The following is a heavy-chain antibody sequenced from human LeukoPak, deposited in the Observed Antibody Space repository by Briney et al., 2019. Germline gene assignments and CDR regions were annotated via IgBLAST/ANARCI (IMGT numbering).Heavy chain of an antibody. CDR2: IIPIFGTA. J-gene: IGHJ3*02. Sequence: SVKVSRKASGGTFSSYAISWVRQAPGQGLEWMGGIIPIFGTANYAQKFQGRVTITTDESTSTAYMELSSLRSEDTAVYYCARHTRHYYDSSGDAFDIWGQGTMVTVAS. V-gene: IGHV1-69*05. CDR1: GGTFSSYA. D-gene: IGHD3-22*01. CDR3: ARHTRHYYDSSGDAFDI.